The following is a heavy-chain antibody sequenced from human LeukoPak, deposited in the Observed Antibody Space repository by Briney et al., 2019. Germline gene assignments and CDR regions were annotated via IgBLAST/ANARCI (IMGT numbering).Heavy chain of an antibody. J-gene: IGHJ4*02. CDR3: ARGASLYYDTSGYPFDY. D-gene: IGHD3-22*01. V-gene: IGHV1-2*02. Sequence: ASVKVSCKASGYTFTGYYVHWVRQAPGQGLEWMGWINPNTGGTNYAQKFQGRVTMTRDTSISTAYMELSRLRSDDTAVYYCARGASLYYDTSGYPFDYWGQGTLVTVSS. CDR1: GYTFTGYY. CDR2: INPNTGGT.